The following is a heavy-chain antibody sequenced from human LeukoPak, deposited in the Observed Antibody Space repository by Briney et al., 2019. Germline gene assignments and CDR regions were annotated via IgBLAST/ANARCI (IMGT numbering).Heavy chain of an antibody. D-gene: IGHD2-8*01. V-gene: IGHV3-23*01. CDR3: AKISGMLDY. J-gene: IGHJ4*02. Sequence: TGGSLRLSCVASGFTFSSYAMSWVRQAPGKGLEWVSAISGSGGSTYYADSVKSRFTISRDNSKNTLYLQMNSLRAEDTAVYYCAKISGMLDYWGQGTLVTVSS. CDR1: GFTFSSYA. CDR2: ISGSGGST.